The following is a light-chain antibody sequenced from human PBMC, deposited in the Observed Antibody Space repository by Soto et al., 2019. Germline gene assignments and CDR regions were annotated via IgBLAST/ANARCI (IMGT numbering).Light chain of an antibody. CDR1: NIASKS. J-gene: IGLJ1*01. CDR2: GDS. V-gene: IGLV3-21*02. CDR3: QVWDISSDQYL. Sequence: SYELTQPPSVSVAPGQTARSTCGGNNIASKSVHWYQQRPGQAPVLVLYGDSNRPSGIPERFSGSNSGSTATLTISSVEAGDEADYFCQVWDISSDQYLFGTGTKVTVL.